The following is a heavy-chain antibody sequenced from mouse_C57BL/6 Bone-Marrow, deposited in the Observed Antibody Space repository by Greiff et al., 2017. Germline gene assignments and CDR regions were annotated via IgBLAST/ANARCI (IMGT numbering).Heavy chain of an antibody. CDR1: GFTFSDYY. Sequence: EVMLVESEGGLVQPGSSMKLSCTASGFTFSDYYMAWVRQVPEKGLEWVANINYDGSSTYYLDSLKSRFIISRDNAKNILYLQMSSLKSEDTATYYCARERGYYYGSSLYFDYWGQGTTLTVSS. V-gene: IGHV5-16*01. CDR2: INYDGSST. CDR3: ARERGYYYGSSLYFDY. D-gene: IGHD1-1*01. J-gene: IGHJ2*01.